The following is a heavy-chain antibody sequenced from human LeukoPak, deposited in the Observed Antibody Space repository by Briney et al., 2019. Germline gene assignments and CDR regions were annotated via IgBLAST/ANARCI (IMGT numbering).Heavy chain of an antibody. CDR1: GFTFSNAW. Sequence: GGSLRLSCAASGFTFSNAWMSWVGQAPGKGLEWFGRIKSKTDGGTTDYAAPVKGRFTISRDDSKNTLYLQMNSLKPEDTAVYYCTTKGPACSGGSCYWRWGQGTLVTVSS. CDR2: IKSKTDGGTT. V-gene: IGHV3-15*01. CDR3: TTKGPACSGGSCYWR. D-gene: IGHD2-15*01. J-gene: IGHJ4*02.